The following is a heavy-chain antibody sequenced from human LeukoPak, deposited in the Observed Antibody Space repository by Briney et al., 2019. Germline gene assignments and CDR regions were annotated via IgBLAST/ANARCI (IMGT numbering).Heavy chain of an antibody. J-gene: IGHJ4*02. CDR2: ISAYNGNT. D-gene: IGHD4-17*01. Sequence: ASVKVSCKASGYTFTSYGISWVRQAPGQGLEWMGWISAYNGNTNYAQKLQGRVTMTTDTSTSTAYMELRSLRADDTAVYYCARVGAPSLDYALDYWGQGTLVTVSS. CDR1: GYTFTSYG. V-gene: IGHV1-18*01. CDR3: ARVGAPSLDYALDY.